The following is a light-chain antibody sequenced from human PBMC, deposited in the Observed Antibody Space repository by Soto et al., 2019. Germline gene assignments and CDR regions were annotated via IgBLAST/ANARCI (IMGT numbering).Light chain of an antibody. CDR1: QSVGNNY. CDR3: QQYAGSPPRT. J-gene: IGKJ1*01. Sequence: EMVLTKSPGTLSLSPEDRASLSCRASQSVGNNYLAWYQQKPGQAPRLLIFGASSRATGIPDRFSGSGSGTDLTLTISRLEPEDFSVYYCQQYAGSPPRTFGQGTKVEIK. V-gene: IGKV3-20*01. CDR2: GAS.